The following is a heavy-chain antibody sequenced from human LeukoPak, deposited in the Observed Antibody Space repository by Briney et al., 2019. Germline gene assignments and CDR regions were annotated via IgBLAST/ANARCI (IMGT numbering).Heavy chain of an antibody. Sequence: SETLSLTCAVSGGSISSSNWWSWVRQSPGKGLEWIGEVYHSGSTNCNPSLKSRVTISVDKSKNHFSLKLSSVTAADTAVYYCALRHSAYVQHWGQGTLVTVSS. CDR1: GGSISSSNW. J-gene: IGHJ1*01. CDR3: ALRHSAYVQH. V-gene: IGHV4-4*02. D-gene: IGHD5-12*01. CDR2: VYHSGST.